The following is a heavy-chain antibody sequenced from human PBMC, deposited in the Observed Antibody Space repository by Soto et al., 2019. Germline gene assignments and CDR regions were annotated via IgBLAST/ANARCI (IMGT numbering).Heavy chain of an antibody. CDR2: ISSSSSYI. CDR3: ASDDRGTFDY. V-gene: IGHV3-21*01. CDR1: GFTFSSYS. D-gene: IGHD3-16*01. Sequence: GGSLRLSCAASGFTFSSYSMNWVRQAPGKGLEWVSSISSSSSYIYYADSVKGRFTISRDNAKNTLYLQMNSLRAEDTAVYYCASDDRGTFDYWGQGTLVTVSS. J-gene: IGHJ4*02.